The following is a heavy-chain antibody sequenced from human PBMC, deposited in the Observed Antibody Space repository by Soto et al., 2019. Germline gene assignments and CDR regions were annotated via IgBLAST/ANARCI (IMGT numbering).Heavy chain of an antibody. V-gene: IGHV1-69*13. CDR2: IIPISGTA. D-gene: IGHD2-2*01. J-gene: IGHJ6*02. CDR1: GGTFSSYA. Sequence: SVKVSCKASGGTFSSYAISWVRQAPGQGLEWMGGIIPISGTANYAQKFQGRVTITADESTSTAYMELSSLRSEDTAVYYCARSQGSSTSLEIYYYYYYGMDVWGQGTTVTVSS. CDR3: ARSQGSSTSLEIYYYYYYGMDV.